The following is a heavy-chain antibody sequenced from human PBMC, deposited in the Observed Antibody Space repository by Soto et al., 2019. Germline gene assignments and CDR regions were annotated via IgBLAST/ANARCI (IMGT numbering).Heavy chain of an antibody. Sequence: QVQLQESGPGLVMPSQTLSLTCTVSGVSIRSGTYYWSWLRQPPGQVLEWLGYIYHTGSSQSNPSLRCRFAISIDTSKNQFTLELRSVTAADTAVYYCASDLLDTTVDYYFDYWGPGRLVTVSS. CDR2: IYHTGSS. CDR3: ASDLLDTTVDYYFDY. J-gene: IGHJ4*02. CDR1: GVSIRSGTYY. V-gene: IGHV4-30-4*01. D-gene: IGHD3-3*01.